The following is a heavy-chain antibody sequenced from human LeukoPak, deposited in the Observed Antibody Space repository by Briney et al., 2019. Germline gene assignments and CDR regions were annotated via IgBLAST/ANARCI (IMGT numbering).Heavy chain of an antibody. Sequence: GGSLRLSCAASGFTFDDYAMHWGRQAPGEGLERGSGISYNCATIAYAASVNARFTISRHNSNNSLYLQMNSLRAEDTALYYCAKYYCGGHSYSGWYFDLWGRGTLVTVSS. J-gene: IGHJ2*01. V-gene: IGHV3-9*01. D-gene: IGHD2-21*02. CDR1: GFTFDDYA. CDR3: AKYYCGGHSYSGWYFDL. CDR2: ISYNCATI.